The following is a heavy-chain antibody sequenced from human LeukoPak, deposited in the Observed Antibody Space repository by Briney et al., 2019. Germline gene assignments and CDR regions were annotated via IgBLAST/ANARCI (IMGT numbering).Heavy chain of an antibody. V-gene: IGHV3-21*01. CDR1: GFTFSSYE. CDR3: ASDPYGGAYNH. CDR2: ISSSSSYI. Sequence: NPGGSLRLSCAASGFTFSSYEMNWVRQAPGKGLEWVSSISSSSSYIYYADSVKGRFTISRDNAKNSLYLQMNSLRAEDTADCASDPYGGAYNHWGQGTLVTVSS. J-gene: IGHJ5*02. D-gene: IGHD4-17*01.